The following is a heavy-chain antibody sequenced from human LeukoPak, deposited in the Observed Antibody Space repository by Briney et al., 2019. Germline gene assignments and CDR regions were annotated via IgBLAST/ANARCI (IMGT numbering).Heavy chain of an antibody. CDR1: GGSISSGGYS. J-gene: IGHJ4*02. D-gene: IGHD3-3*01. Sequence: SETLSLTCAVSGGSISSGGYSWSWIRQPPGEGLEWIGYIYHSGSTYYNPSLKSRVTISVDRSKNQFSLKLSSVTAADTAVYYCARGVREPSYDFWSGYHDYWGQGTLVTVSS. V-gene: IGHV4-30-2*01. CDR3: ARGVREPSYDFWSGYHDY. CDR2: IYHSGST.